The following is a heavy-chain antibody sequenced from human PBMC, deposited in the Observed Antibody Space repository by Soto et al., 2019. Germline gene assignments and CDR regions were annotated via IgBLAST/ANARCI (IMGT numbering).Heavy chain of an antibody. Sequence: ASVKVSCKASGYSFTSYAIYWVRQAPGQRLEWMGWINAGNGNTKYSQKLQGRVTFTGDTSASTAHMELSSLRSEDTAVYFCARGVENIVVVLDFFRYYGTDLWG. CDR1: GYSFTSYA. CDR2: INAGNGNT. V-gene: IGHV1-3*01. CDR3: ARGVENIVVVLDFFRYYGTDL. J-gene: IGHJ6*02. D-gene: IGHD2-2*01.